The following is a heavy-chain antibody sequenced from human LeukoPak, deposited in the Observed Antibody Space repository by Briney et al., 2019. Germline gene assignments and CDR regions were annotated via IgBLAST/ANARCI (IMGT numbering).Heavy chain of an antibody. V-gene: IGHV4-59*08. CDR1: GGSISSYY. Sequence: SETLSLTCTVSGGSISSYYWSWIRQPPGKGLEWIGYIYYSGSTNYNPSLKSRVTISVDTSKNQFSLKLSSVTAADTAVYCCARQRHNWFDPWGQGTLVTVSS. D-gene: IGHD1-1*01. CDR2: IYYSGST. CDR3: ARQRHNWFDP. J-gene: IGHJ5*02.